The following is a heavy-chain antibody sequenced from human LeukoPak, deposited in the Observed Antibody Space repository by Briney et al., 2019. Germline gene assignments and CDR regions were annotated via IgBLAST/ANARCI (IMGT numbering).Heavy chain of an antibody. CDR1: GGSISSYY. Sequence: PSETLSLTCTVSGGSISSYYWSWIRQPPGKGLEWIGYIYYSGSTNYNPSLKSRVTISVDTSKNQFSLKLSSVTAADTAVYYCASFYYDSSGYYYPDYWGQGTLVTVSS. J-gene: IGHJ4*02. V-gene: IGHV4-59*01. CDR3: ASFYYDSSGYYYPDY. CDR2: IYYSGST. D-gene: IGHD3-22*01.